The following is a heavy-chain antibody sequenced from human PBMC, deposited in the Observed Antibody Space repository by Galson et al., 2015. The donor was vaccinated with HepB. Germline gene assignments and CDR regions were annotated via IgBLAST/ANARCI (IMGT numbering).Heavy chain of an antibody. CDR2: ISYDGSNK. CDR3: ASGTTNLKKSPLWFGELFDY. CDR1: GFTFSSYA. D-gene: IGHD3-10*01. J-gene: IGHJ4*02. V-gene: IGHV3-30*04. Sequence: SLRLSCAASGFTFSSYAMHWVRQAPGKGLEWVAVISYDGSNKYYADSVKGRFTISRDNSKNTLYLQMNSLRAEDTAVYYCASGTTNLKKSPLWFGELFDYWGQGTLVTVSS.